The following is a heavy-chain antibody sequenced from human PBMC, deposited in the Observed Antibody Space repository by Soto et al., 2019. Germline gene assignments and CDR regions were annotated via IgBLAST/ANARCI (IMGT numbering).Heavy chain of an antibody. J-gene: IGHJ4*02. D-gene: IGHD1-26*01. CDR2: INSGSTSV. CDR3: TSSASPDAY. Sequence: EVQLVESGGGLVQPGGSLRLSCVASGFDFNSYSMNWVRQAPGKGLEWIFYINSGSTSVFYADSVKGRFTISRDNAKNSLYLQMNSLRAEDTAVYYCTSSASPDAYWGQGTLVTVSS. CDR1: GFDFNSYS. V-gene: IGHV3-48*01.